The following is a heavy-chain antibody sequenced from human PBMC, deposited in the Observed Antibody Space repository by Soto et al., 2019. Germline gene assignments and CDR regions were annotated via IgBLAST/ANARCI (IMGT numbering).Heavy chain of an antibody. Sequence: GGSLRLSCAASGFTFSSYGMHWVRQAPGKGLEWVAVISYDGSNKYYADSVKGRFTISRDNSKNTLYLQMNSLRAEDTAVYYCAKDRSWGIAVAGTFYGMDVWGQGSTVTV. CDR2: ISYDGSNK. CDR1: GFTFSSYG. J-gene: IGHJ6*02. D-gene: IGHD6-19*01. V-gene: IGHV3-30*18. CDR3: AKDRSWGIAVAGTFYGMDV.